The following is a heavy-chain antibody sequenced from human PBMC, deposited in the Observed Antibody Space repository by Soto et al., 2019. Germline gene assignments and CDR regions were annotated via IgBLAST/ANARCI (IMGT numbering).Heavy chain of an antibody. CDR2: ITPIYPTT. J-gene: IGHJ4*02. CDR1: GGTFYTYT. V-gene: IGHV1-69*15. CDR3: ARIPRYSLPTSDDLDS. D-gene: IGHD5-18*01. Sequence: QVQLVQSGAEVRKPGSSVQVSCKASGGTFYTYTFSWVRQAPGQGLEWMGSITPIYPTTNYAEKFQGRLTVTADGSTNTAYMELNSLTSEETAVYYCARIPRYSLPTSDDLDSWGQGTLVTVSS.